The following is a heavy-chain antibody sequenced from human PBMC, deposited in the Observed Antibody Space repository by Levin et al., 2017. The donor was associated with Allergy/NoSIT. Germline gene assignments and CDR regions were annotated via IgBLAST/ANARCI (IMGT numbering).Heavy chain of an antibody. CDR2: IYYSGST. D-gene: IGHD6-19*01. J-gene: IGHJ4*02. Sequence: SETLSLTCTVSGGSISSYYWSWIRQPPGKGLEWIGYIYYSGSTNYNPSLKSRVTISVDTSKNQFSLKLSSVTAADTAVYYCARARSGWSWVGGGQFDYWGQGTLVTVSS. CDR3: ARARSGWSWVGGGQFDY. CDR1: GGSISSYY. V-gene: IGHV4-59*01.